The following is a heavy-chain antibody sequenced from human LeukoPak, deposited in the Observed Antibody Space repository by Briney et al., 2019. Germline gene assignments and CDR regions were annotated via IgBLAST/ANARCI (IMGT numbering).Heavy chain of an antibody. J-gene: IGHJ4*02. CDR1: GGSISSGDYY. CDR2: IYYSGSA. Sequence: SETLSLTCTVSGGSISSGDYYWTWIRQTPGKGLEWIGYIYYSGSAYYNPSLKSRVTLSVDTSKSQFSLKLGSVTAADTAVYFCARYCCTATRCPGIESWGQGTLLTVSS. V-gene: IGHV4-30-4*01. CDR3: ARYCCTATRCPGIES. D-gene: IGHD2-8*02.